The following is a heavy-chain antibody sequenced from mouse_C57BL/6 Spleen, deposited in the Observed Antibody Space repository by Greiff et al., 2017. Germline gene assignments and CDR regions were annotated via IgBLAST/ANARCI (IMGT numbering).Heavy chain of an antibody. J-gene: IGHJ4*01. CDR2: IYPGDGDT. V-gene: IGHV1-82*01. Sequence: QVQLKQSGPELVKPGASVKISCKASGYAFSSSWMNWVKQRPGKGLEWIGRIYPGDGDTNYNGKFKGKATLTADKSSSTAYVDCSSLTSEDSAVYFGARWDYDYVEGRAMDYWGQGTSVTVSS. CDR1: GYAFSSSW. D-gene: IGHD2-4*01. CDR3: ARWDYDYVEGRAMDY.